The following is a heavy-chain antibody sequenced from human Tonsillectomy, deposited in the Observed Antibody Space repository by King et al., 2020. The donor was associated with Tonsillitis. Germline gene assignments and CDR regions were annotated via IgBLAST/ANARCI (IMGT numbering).Heavy chain of an antibody. CDR1: DYSISSGYY. Sequence: VQLQESGPGLVKPSETLSLTCAVSDYSISSGYYWGWIRQPPGKGLEWIGSIYHSGSTYYNPSLKSRVTISVDTSKNKLSLKLSSVTAADTAVYYCASSALYYYDTSGYYKNFDYWGQGTLVTVSS. CDR3: ASSALYYYDTSGYYKNFDY. J-gene: IGHJ4*02. CDR2: IYHSGST. V-gene: IGHV4-38-2*01. D-gene: IGHD3-22*01.